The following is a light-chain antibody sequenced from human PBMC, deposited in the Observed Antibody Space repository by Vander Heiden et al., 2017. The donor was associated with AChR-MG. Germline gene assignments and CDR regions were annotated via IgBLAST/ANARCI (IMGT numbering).Light chain of an antibody. CDR1: SSDVGIYNR. J-gene: IGLJ2*01. Sequence: QSALTQPASVSGSPGQSVSIFCTGTSSDVGIYNRVSWYQQHPGKAPKLIIYEVTNRPSGVPDRFSGSKSGNTASLTISGLQAEDDGDYYCCSHTGDNTVIFGAGTKLTVL. V-gene: IGLV2-18*02. CDR3: CSHTGDNTVI. CDR2: EVT.